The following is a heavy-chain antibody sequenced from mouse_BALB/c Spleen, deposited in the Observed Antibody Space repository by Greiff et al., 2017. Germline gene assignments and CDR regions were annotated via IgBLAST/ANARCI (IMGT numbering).Heavy chain of an antibody. V-gene: IGHV5-15*02. CDR1: GFTFSDYG. D-gene: IGHD4-1*01. CDR2: ISNLAYSI. CDR3: ARALTGPWFAY. Sequence: VQLVESGGGLVQPGGSRKLSCAASGFTFSDYGMAWVRQAPGKGPEWVAFISNLAYSIYYADTVTGRFTISRENAKNTLYLEMSSLRSEDTAMYYCARALTGPWFAYWGQGTLVTVSA. J-gene: IGHJ3*01.